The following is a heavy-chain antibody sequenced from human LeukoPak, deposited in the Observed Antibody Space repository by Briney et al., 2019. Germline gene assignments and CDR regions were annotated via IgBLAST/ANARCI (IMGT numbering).Heavy chain of an antibody. CDR3: ARRGGGYDSSGYYPI. Sequence: IIPILGIANYAQKFQGRVTITADKSTSTAYMELSSLRSEDTAVYYRARRGGGYDSSGYYPIWGQGTMVTVSS. D-gene: IGHD3-22*01. V-gene: IGHV1-69*02. J-gene: IGHJ3*02. CDR2: IIPILGIA.